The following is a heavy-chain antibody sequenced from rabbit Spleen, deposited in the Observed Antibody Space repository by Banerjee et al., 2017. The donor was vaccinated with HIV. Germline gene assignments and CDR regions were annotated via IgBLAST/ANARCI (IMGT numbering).Heavy chain of an antibody. CDR1: GFDFSGSSY. J-gene: IGHJ4*01. CDR3: AGGADDDLWNL. CDR2: IYTGSRAFT. D-gene: IGHD2-1*01. V-gene: IGHV1S40*01. Sequence: ESGGGLAHPGGSLKLSCNASGFDFSGSSYMCWVRQAPGKGLEWIACIYTGSRAFTYFASWAKGRFTISKASSTTVTLQMTSLTAADTATYFCAGGADDDLWNLWGPGTLVTDS.